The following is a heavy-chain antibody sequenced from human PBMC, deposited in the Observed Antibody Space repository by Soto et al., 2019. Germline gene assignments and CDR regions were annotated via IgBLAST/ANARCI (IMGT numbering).Heavy chain of an antibody. CDR1: GFTFSDHY. V-gene: IGHV3-72*01. J-gene: IGHJ3*02. CDR3: ARSGRESSTWSDDALDI. Sequence: EVHLVESGGDLVQPGGSLRLSCAASGFTFSDHYMDWVRQAPGKGLEWVGRIRNKANGYTTEYAASVKGKLTISRDDSKNTLYLQMNSLKTEDTAVYYCARSGRESSTWSDDALDIWGQGTTVTVSS. D-gene: IGHD3-10*01. CDR2: IRNKANGYTT.